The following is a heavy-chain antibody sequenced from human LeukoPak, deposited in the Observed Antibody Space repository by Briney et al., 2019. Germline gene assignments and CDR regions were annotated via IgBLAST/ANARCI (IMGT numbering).Heavy chain of an antibody. J-gene: IGHJ3*02. D-gene: IGHD4-17*01. Sequence: GGSLRLSCAASGFTFRSYGMHWVRQAPGKGLEWVAFIRYDGSNKYYADSVKGRFTISRDNSKNTLYLQMNSLRAEDTAVYYCAKGPIGFDDYGDQIWGQGTMVTVSS. V-gene: IGHV3-30*02. CDR3: AKGPIGFDDYGDQI. CDR1: GFTFRSYG. CDR2: IRYDGSNK.